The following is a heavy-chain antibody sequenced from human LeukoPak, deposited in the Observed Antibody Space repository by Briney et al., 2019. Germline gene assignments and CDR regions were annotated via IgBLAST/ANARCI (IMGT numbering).Heavy chain of an antibody. V-gene: IGHV3-15*01. J-gene: IGHJ4*02. CDR2: IISRPDGGTT. D-gene: IGHD1-14*01. CDR1: GFTFSDAW. Sequence: GGSLRLSRAASGFTFSDAWMSWVRQAPGKGLEWVGRIISRPDGGTTAYAAPVKDRFTISRDDSKNTLYLQINSLKTEDRAVYYCMRTHPADYWGQGTLVTVSS. CDR3: MRTHPADY.